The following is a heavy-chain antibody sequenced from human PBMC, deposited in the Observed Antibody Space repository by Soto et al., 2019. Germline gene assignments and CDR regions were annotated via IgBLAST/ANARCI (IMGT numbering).Heavy chain of an antibody. CDR1: GYTFSSYG. V-gene: IGHV1-18*01. Sequence: ASVKVSCKASGYTFSSYGISWVRQAPGQGLEWMGWISGYNGNTNFAQNLQGRVTMTTDTSTSTVYMELRNLRSDDTAVYYCARCIQQDYYYGMDVWGQGTTVTVSS. CDR2: ISGYNGNT. D-gene: IGHD5-18*01. J-gene: IGHJ6*02. CDR3: ARCIQQDYYYGMDV.